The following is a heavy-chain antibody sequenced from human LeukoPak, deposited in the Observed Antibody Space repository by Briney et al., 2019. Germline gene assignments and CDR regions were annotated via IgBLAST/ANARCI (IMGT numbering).Heavy chain of an antibody. D-gene: IGHD3-22*01. Sequence: GGSLRLSCAASGFTFSSYGMHWVRQAPGKGLEWVAVISYDGSNKYYADSVKGRFTISRDNSKNTLYLQMNSLRAEDTAVYYCAKDALPSFYSSGYYDCYYYYGMDVWGQGTTVTVSS. CDR2: ISYDGSNK. J-gene: IGHJ6*02. CDR1: GFTFSSYG. CDR3: AKDALPSFYSSGYYDCYYYYGMDV. V-gene: IGHV3-30*18.